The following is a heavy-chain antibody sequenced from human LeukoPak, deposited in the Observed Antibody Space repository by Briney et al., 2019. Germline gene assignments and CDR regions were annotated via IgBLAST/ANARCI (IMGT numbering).Heavy chain of an antibody. J-gene: IGHJ1*01. CDR1: GYSFTTYW. V-gene: IGHV5-51*01. CDR2: IYPGDSDT. D-gene: IGHD2-21*02. Sequence: GESLKISCKGSGYSFTTYWISWVRQMPGKGLEWMGIIYPGDSDTRYSPSFQGQVTISADKSISTAYLQWSSLKASDTAMYYCARFAYCGGDCYPGESFQHWGQGTLVTVSS. CDR3: ARFAYCGGDCYPGESFQH.